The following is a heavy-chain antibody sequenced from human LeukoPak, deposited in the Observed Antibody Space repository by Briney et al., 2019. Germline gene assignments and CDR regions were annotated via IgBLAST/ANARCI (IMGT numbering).Heavy chain of an antibody. J-gene: IGHJ4*02. D-gene: IGHD3-16*01. Sequence: GASVKVSCKASGFTFTSSAMQWVRQAPGKGLEWVSLISASGSTYYADSVTGRFTISRDSSKNTLYLQVNSLRGEDTAVYYCAKDHVWGFGYYFDDWGQGTLVTVSS. CDR2: ISASGST. CDR1: GFTFTSSA. V-gene: IGHV3-NL1*01. CDR3: AKDHVWGFGYYFDD.